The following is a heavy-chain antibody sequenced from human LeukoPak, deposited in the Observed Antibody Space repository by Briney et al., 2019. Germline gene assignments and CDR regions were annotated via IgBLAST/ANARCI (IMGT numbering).Heavy chain of an antibody. CDR3: ARAPHYGEALDY. CDR1: DYTFTSYG. V-gene: IGHV1-18*01. D-gene: IGHD4-17*01. J-gene: IGHJ4*02. CDR2: ISNYNGNT. Sequence: ASVKVSCKASDYTFTSYGISWVRQAPGQGLEWMGWISNYNGNTNYAQKLQGRVTMTTDTSTSTAYMELRSLRSDDTAVYYCARAPHYGEALDYWGQGTLVTVSS.